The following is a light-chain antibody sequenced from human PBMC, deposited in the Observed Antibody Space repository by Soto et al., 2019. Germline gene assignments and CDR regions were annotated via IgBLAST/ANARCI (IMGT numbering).Light chain of an antibody. CDR3: MQALQTGYT. J-gene: IGKJ2*01. V-gene: IGKV2-28*01. Sequence: DIVMTQSQISLPVTPGEPASISCRSSQSLMDSDGYHYLDWYLQKPGPSPQLLIYLGSNRATGVPDRFSGSGSGTDFTLKISRVEAEDVGVYYCMQALQTGYTFGQGTKLEIK. CDR2: LGS. CDR1: QSLMDSDGYHY.